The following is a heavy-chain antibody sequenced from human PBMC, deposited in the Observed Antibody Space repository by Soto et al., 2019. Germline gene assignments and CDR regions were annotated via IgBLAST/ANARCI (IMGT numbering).Heavy chain of an antibody. V-gene: IGHV1-2*04. CDR3: ARERRIEV. J-gene: IGHJ6*02. D-gene: IGHD3-3*02. Sequence: QVQLVQYGAEVKKPGASVRVSCKASGYTFTDYYMHWVRQAPGQGLEWMGWINPSTGVTTYAPKLQGWVTLTRDGSVNTAYMELNNLTSNDTAVYYCARERRIEVCGQGTTVIVSS. CDR1: GYTFTDYY. CDR2: INPSTGVT.